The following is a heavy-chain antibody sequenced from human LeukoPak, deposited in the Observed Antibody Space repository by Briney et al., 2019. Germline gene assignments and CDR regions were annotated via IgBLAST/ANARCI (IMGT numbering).Heavy chain of an antibody. V-gene: IGHV3-9*03. Sequence: GRSLRLSCAASGFTFDDYPMHWARQAPGKGLEWLSGISWNSGSIGYADAVRGRFTISRDNAKNSLYLQMNSLRAEDMALYYCAKGAKDYYDSSGYYDYWGKGTLVTVSS. J-gene: IGHJ4*02. CDR3: AKGAKDYYDSSGYYDY. CDR1: GFTFDDYP. D-gene: IGHD3-22*01. CDR2: ISWNSGSI.